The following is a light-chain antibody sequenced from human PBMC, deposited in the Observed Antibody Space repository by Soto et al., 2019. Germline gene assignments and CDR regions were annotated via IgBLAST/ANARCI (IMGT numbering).Light chain of an antibody. CDR1: SSDVGGYNY. Sequence: QSVLTQPRSVSGSPGQSVTISCTGTSSDVGGYNYVSWYQQHPGKAPKLMVYDVNKRPSGVPDRFSGSKSGNTASLTISGLQAADEADYYCCSYAGSWVFGGGTQLTVL. J-gene: IGLJ3*02. CDR3: CSYAGSWV. V-gene: IGLV2-11*01. CDR2: DVN.